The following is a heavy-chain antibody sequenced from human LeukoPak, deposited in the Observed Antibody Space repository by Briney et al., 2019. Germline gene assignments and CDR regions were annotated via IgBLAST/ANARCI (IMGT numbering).Heavy chain of an antibody. Sequence: GGSLGLSCAASGFTFSSYAMHWVRQAPGKGLEWVAVISYDGSNKYYADSVKGRFTISRDNSKNTLYLQMNSLRAEDTAVYYCARDLRNYYDSSGYYEEDYWGQGTLVTVSS. D-gene: IGHD3-22*01. CDR1: GFTFSSYA. J-gene: IGHJ4*02. V-gene: IGHV3-30-3*01. CDR2: ISYDGSNK. CDR3: ARDLRNYYDSSGYYEEDY.